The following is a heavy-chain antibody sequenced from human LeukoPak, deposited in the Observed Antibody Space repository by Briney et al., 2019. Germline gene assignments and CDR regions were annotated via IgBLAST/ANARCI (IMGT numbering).Heavy chain of an antibody. CDR3: AGGLNWNYGGPWFDP. D-gene: IGHD1-7*01. V-gene: IGHV1-8*03. Sequence: WMNPNSGNTGYAQKFQGRVTITRNTSISTAYMELSSLRSEDTAVYYCAGGLNWNYGGPWFDPWGQGTLVTVSS. CDR2: MNPNSGNT. J-gene: IGHJ5*02.